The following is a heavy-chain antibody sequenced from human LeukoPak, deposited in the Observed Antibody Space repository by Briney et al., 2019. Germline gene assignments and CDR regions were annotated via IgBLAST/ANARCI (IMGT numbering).Heavy chain of an antibody. CDR1: GFTFSDYY. CDR3: ARETVAGTFAY. D-gene: IGHD6-19*01. CDR2: ISPSGDII. J-gene: IGHJ4*02. Sequence: GGSLRLSCAASGFTFSDYYISWIRQAPGKGPEWVSDISPSGDIISYADSVKGRFIISRDYAKESLHLQMNSLRVEDSAVYYCARETVAGTFAYWGQGTQVTVSS. V-gene: IGHV3-11*01.